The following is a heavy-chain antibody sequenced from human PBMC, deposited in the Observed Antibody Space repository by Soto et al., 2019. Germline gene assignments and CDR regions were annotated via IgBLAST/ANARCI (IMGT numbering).Heavy chain of an antibody. CDR1: GFTFNGAW. J-gene: IGHJ4*02. CDR3: SADLPEGGDYAFDC. CDR2: VKSKVDGETI. V-gene: IGHV3-15*07. Sequence: EVQLVESGGGLVEPGGSLRLSCAASGFTFNGAWMNWVRQGPGKGLEWVGRVKSKVDGETIDYAAPAKGRFTISRDDSRNMVYLQMNSLSTEDTAMYYCSADLPEGGDYAFDCWGQVALVTVAS. D-gene: IGHD4-17*01.